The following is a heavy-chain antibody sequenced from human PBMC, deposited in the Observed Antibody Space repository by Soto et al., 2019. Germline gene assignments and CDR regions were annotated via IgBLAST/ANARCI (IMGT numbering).Heavy chain of an antibody. V-gene: IGHV1-18*01. D-gene: IGHD6-13*01. CDR2: ISAYNGNT. CDR3: ARAAGEGGMVDY. Sequence: QVQLVQSGAEGKKPGASVKVSCKASGYTFTSYGISWVRQAPGQGLEWMGWISAYNGNTNYAQKRQGRAPMPPDTSTSTAYMELRSLRSDDTAVYSCARAAGEGGMVDYWGQGTLVTVSS. CDR1: GYTFTSYG. J-gene: IGHJ4*02.